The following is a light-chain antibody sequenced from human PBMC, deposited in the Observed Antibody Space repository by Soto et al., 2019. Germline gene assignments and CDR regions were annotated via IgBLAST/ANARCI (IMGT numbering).Light chain of an antibody. CDR1: QSLLHSAGETF. J-gene: IGKJ1*01. V-gene: IGKV2D-29*02. Sequence: VMTQTPLTLSVTPGQPASISCKSSQSLLHSAGETFLFWYLQKPGQSPQLLIYEVSNRFSGVPDRFSGSGSGTDFTLTISSLQPEDFATYYCQQSYTTPLTFGQGTKVDI. CDR2: EVS. CDR3: QQSYTTPLT.